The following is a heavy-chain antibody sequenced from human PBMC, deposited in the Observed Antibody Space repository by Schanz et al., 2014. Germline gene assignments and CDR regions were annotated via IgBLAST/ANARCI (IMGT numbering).Heavy chain of an antibody. V-gene: IGHV3-23*04. CDR1: GFTFSSYG. D-gene: IGHD6-19*01. J-gene: IGHJ4*02. CDR2: ISASGGST. CDR3: AKLSSSGRLAGYFDY. Sequence: VQLVESGGGVVQPGRSLRLSCAASGFTFSSYGMHWVRQAPGKGLEWVSTISASGGSTYYAGSVKGRFSISRDYSKNTLYLQMSSLRAEDTAIYYCAKLSSSGRLAGYFDYWGQGALVTVSS.